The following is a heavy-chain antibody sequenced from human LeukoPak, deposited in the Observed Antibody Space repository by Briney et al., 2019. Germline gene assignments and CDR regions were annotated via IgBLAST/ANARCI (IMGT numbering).Heavy chain of an antibody. CDR3: AKDRGVVRGDY. CDR1: GLTFSNFA. D-gene: IGHD2-21*01. V-gene: IGHV3-23*01. Sequence: PGGSLRLSCAASGLTFSNFAMSWVRQAPGEGLECVAVISGGGGNTFFADSVKGRFTISRDNSKNTLYLQMNSLRAEDTAVYYCAKDRGVVRGDYWGQGTLVTVSS. J-gene: IGHJ4*02. CDR2: ISGGGGNT.